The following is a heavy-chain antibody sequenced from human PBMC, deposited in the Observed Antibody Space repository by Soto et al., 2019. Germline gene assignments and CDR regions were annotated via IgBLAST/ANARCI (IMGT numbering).Heavy chain of an antibody. V-gene: IGHV3-30-3*01. CDR3: ARSIGDYYYYYGMDV. Sequence: GGSLRLSCAASGFTFSSYAMHWVRQAPGKGLEWVAVISYDGSNKYYADSVKGRFTISRDNSKNTLYLQMNSLRAEDTAVYYCARSIGDYYYYYGMDVWGQGTTVTVS. CDR2: ISYDGSNK. CDR1: GFTFSSYA. D-gene: IGHD4-17*01. J-gene: IGHJ6*02.